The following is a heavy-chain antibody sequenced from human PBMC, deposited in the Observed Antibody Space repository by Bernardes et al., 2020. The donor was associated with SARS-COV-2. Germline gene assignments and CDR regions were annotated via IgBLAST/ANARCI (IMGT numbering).Heavy chain of an antibody. CDR2: ISAYNGNT. V-gene: IGHV1-18*01. Sequence: SVKVSCKASGYTFTSYGISWVRQAPGQGLEWMGWISAYNGNTNYAQKLQGRVTMTTDTSTSTAYMELRSLRSDDTAVYYCARAPGYYDSSGYYYYYYYGMDVWGQGTTVTVSS. J-gene: IGHJ6*02. CDR3: ARAPGYYDSSGYYYYYYYGMDV. D-gene: IGHD3-22*01. CDR1: GYTFTSYG.